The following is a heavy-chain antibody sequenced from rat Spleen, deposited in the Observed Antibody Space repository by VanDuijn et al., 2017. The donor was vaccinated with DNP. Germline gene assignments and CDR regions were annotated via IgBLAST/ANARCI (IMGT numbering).Heavy chain of an antibody. J-gene: IGHJ2*01. Sequence: QVQPKESGPGLVQPSQTLSLTCTVSGFSLTSYGVSWVRQPPGKGLEWIAAISSGGSTYYNSALKSRLSISRDTSKSQVFLKMNSLQTEDTAIYFCTRNTTDYYYDYFDYWGQGVMVTVSS. CDR2: ISSGGST. CDR1: GFSLTSYG. CDR3: TRNTTDYYYDYFDY. V-gene: IGHV2S8*01. D-gene: IGHD1-6*01.